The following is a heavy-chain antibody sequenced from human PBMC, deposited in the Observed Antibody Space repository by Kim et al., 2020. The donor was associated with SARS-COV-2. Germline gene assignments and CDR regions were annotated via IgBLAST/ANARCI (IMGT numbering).Heavy chain of an antibody. CDR1: GYTFTSYD. V-gene: IGHV1-8*01. CDR2: MNPNSGNT. J-gene: IGHJ5*02. Sequence: ASVKVSCKASGYTFTSYDINWVRQATGQGLEWMGWMNPNSGNTGYAQKFQGRVTMTRNTSISTAYMELSSLRSEDTAVYYCARALERITIFGVVIENPNWFDPGGQGTLVTVSS. D-gene: IGHD3-3*01. CDR3: ARALERITIFGVVIENPNWFDP.